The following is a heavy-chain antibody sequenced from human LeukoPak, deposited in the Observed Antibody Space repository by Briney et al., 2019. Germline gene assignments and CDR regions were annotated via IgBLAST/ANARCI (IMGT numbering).Heavy chain of an antibody. Sequence: GGSLRLSCTASGFTFSNYAMSWVRQAPGKGLEWVSAISGSGGRTDHADSVKGRFTVSRDNSKNTVSLQMNSLRAEDTAVYYCAKGSRYCSGGSCLFDYWGQGTLVTVSS. D-gene: IGHD2-15*01. CDR1: GFTFSNYA. CDR3: AKGSRYCSGGSCLFDY. V-gene: IGHV3-23*01. J-gene: IGHJ4*02. CDR2: ISGSGGRT.